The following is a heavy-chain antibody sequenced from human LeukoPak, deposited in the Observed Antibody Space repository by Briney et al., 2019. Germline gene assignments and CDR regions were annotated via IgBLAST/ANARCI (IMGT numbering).Heavy chain of an antibody. D-gene: IGHD6-19*01. Sequence: PGGSLRLSCAASGFTFDDYAMHWVRQAPGKGLEWVSGISWNSGSIGYADSVKGRFTISRDNAKNSLYLQMNSLRAEDTALYYCAKDGYSSGWYQSSGAFDIWGQGTMVTVSS. CDR1: GFTFDDYA. CDR3: AKDGYSSGWYQSSGAFDI. J-gene: IGHJ3*02. CDR2: ISWNSGSI. V-gene: IGHV3-9*01.